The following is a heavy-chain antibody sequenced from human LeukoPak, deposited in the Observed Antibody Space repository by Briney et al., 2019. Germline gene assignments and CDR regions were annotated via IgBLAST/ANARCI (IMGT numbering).Heavy chain of an antibody. D-gene: IGHD6-19*01. V-gene: IGHV3-21*01. CDR1: GFTFSSYA. J-gene: IGHJ4*02. CDR2: ISSSSSYI. Sequence: PGGSLRLSCAASGFTFSSYAMSWVRQAPGKGLEWVSSISSSSSYIYYADSVKGRFTISRDNAKNSLYLQMNSLRAEDTAVHYCARAVGGTSSFDYWGQGTLVTVSS. CDR3: ARAVGGTSSFDY.